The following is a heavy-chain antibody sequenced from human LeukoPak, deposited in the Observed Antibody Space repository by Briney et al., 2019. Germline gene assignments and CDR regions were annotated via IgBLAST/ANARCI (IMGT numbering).Heavy chain of an antibody. V-gene: IGHV3-48*03. CDR1: GFALSSFE. CDR2: ISSGGSTI. J-gene: IGHJ3*02. CDR3: ARGITIFGEDAFDI. Sequence: GGSLRLSCPGSGFALSSFEMNWVRQAPGKGLAWPSFISSGGSTIYDADSVRGRFTISRDNTKNSLYLQMNSLGAEDTAVYYCARGITIFGEDAFDIWGQGTMVTVSS. D-gene: IGHD3-3*01.